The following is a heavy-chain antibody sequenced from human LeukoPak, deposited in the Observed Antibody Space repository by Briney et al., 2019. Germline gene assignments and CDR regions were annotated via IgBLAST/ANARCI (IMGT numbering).Heavy chain of an antibody. CDR2: ISTSGST. V-gene: IGHV4-4*07. CDR1: GGSISSYY. J-gene: IGHJ4*02. Sequence: SETLSLTCTVSGGSISSYYWSWIRQPAGKGLESIGHISTSGSTNYNPSLKSRVTMSVDTSNNQFSLKLNSVTAADTAVYYCARIAYSSSTDYWGQGTLVTVSS. CDR3: ARIAYSSSTDY. D-gene: IGHD6-6*01.